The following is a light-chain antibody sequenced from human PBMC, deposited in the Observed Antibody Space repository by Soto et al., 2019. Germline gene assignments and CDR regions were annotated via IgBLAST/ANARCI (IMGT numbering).Light chain of an antibody. CDR2: AAS. Sequence: EIVLTQSPGTLSLSPGERATLSCRASQSVSSSYLVWHQQKPGQAPRLLIYAASRRATGIPDRFSGSGSGTDFTLTISRLEPEDSAVYYCQQYGSSLLTFGGGTKVDIK. V-gene: IGKV3-20*01. CDR3: QQYGSSLLT. CDR1: QSVSSSY. J-gene: IGKJ4*01.